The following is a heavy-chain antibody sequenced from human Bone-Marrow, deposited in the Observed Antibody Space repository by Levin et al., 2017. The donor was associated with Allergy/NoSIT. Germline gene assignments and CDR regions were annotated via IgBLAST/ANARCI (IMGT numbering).Heavy chain of an antibody. CDR2: IYYSGST. J-gene: IGHJ3*01. V-gene: IGHV4-59*11. Sequence: SCTVSGGSITSHYWNWIRQPPGKGLEWIGYIYYSGSTYYNPSLKSRVTISVDTSKNQFSLKLSSVTAADTAIYYCARDEPENAAAAFDFWGQGTMVTVSS. D-gene: IGHD1-1*01. CDR3: ARDEPENAAAAFDF. CDR1: GGSITSHY.